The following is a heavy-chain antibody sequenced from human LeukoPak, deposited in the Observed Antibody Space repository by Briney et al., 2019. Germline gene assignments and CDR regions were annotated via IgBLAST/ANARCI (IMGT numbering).Heavy chain of an antibody. D-gene: IGHD3-10*01. CDR2: ISAYNGNT. Sequence: ASVKVSCKASGYTFTSYGISWVRQAPGQGLEWMGWISAYNGNTNYAQKLQGRVTMTTDTSTSTAYMELSRLRSDDTAVYYCARDPMVRGVKLRYYFDYWGQGTLVTVSS. J-gene: IGHJ4*02. V-gene: IGHV1-18*01. CDR3: ARDPMVRGVKLRYYFDY. CDR1: GYTFTSYG.